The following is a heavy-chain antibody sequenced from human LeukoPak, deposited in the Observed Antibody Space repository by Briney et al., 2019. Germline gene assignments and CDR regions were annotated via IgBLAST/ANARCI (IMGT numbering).Heavy chain of an antibody. CDR3: AREYYYDSSGPDY. Sequence: GGSLSLFCGASGFTFSSYWMSWVRQAPGKGLEWVANIKQDGTEKYYVDSVRGRFTISRDNARYSLYLQMNSLRAEDTAVYYCAREYYYDSSGPDYWGQGTLVTVSS. CDR2: IKQDGTEK. D-gene: IGHD3-22*01. J-gene: IGHJ4*02. CDR1: GFTFSSYW. V-gene: IGHV3-7*05.